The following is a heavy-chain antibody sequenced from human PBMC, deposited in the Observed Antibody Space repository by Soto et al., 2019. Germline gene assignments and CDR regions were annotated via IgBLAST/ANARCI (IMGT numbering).Heavy chain of an antibody. Sequence: EVQLMESGGGLVQPGGSLRLSCAASGFSFSASWMTWVRQAPGKGLEWVADIKQDGSEKNYVDSVKGRVTISRDNAKNSLYLQMNSLGAEDTAVYYCGRDPYYGAIDYWGLGTLVIVSS. CDR3: GRDPYYGAIDY. CDR1: GFSFSASW. J-gene: IGHJ4*02. D-gene: IGHD3-10*01. V-gene: IGHV3-7*01. CDR2: IKQDGSEK.